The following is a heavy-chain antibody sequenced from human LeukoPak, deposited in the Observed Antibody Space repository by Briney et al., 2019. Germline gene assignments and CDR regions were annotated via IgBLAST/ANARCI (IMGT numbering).Heavy chain of an antibody. J-gene: IGHJ4*02. V-gene: IGHV1-18*01. D-gene: IGHD2-2*01. CDR1: GYTFTSYG. CDR2: ISTYSGNT. CDR3: ARVVVGESVVPAAGYFDY. Sequence: GASVKVSCKASGYTFTSYGISWLRQSPGLGLEWMGWISTYSGNTNYAQKLQGRVTMTTDTSTTTAYMELGSLRSDDTAVYYCARVVVGESVVPAAGYFDYWGQGTLVTVSS.